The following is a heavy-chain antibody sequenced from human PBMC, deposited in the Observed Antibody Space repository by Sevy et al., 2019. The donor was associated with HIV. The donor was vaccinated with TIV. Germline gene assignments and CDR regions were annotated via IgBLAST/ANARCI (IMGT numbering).Heavy chain of an antibody. V-gene: IGHV4-31*03. Sequence: SETLSLTCTVSGGSISSGGYYWSWIRQHPVKGLEWIGYIYYSGSTYYNPSLKGRVTISVDTSKNQFSLKLSSVTAADTAVYYCARALRARGYCSSTSCPQTNYFDYWGQGTLVTVSS. D-gene: IGHD2-2*01. CDR2: IYYSGST. CDR1: GGSISSGGYY. J-gene: IGHJ4*02. CDR3: ARALRARGYCSSTSCPQTNYFDY.